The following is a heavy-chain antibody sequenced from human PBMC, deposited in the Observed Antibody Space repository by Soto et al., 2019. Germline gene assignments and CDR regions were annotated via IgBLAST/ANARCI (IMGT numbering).Heavy chain of an antibody. CDR1: GGSISSYY. J-gene: IGHJ5*02. V-gene: IGHV4-59*01. D-gene: IGHD3-10*01. CDR3: ARSESGDWFDP. CDR2: IYYSGST. Sequence: SETLSLTCTVSGGSISSYYWSWIRQPPGKGLEWIGYIYYSGSTNYNPSLKSRVTISVDTSKNQFSLKLSSVTAADTAVYYCARSESGDWFDPWGQGTLVTVSS.